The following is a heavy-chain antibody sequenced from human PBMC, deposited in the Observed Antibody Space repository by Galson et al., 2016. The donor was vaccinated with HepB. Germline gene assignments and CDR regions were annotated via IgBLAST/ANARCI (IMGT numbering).Heavy chain of an antibody. Sequence: SETLSLTCTVSSGSISSSAYCWGWIRQPPGKGLEWIGSVYSSGRTYYNPSLKSRLSISVDMSRNQFSLKLSSRTAADTAVYYCARHVGRGQLPKWFDPWGQGTLVTVSS. CDR1: SGSISSSAYC. J-gene: IGHJ5*02. V-gene: IGHV4-39*01. CDR2: VYSSGRT. CDR3: ARHVGRGQLPKWFDP. D-gene: IGHD2-2*01.